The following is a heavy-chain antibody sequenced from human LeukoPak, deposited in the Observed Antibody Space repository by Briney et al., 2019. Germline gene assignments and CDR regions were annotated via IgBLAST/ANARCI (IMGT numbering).Heavy chain of an antibody. CDR1: GFTFSSYA. CDR3: AKDLLVYDFWSGYSVYYYGMDV. V-gene: IGHV3-23*01. CDR2: ISGSGGST. D-gene: IGHD3-3*01. J-gene: IGHJ6*02. Sequence: GGSLRLSCAASGFTFSSYAMSWVRQAPGKGLEWVSAISGSGGSTYYADSVKGRFTISRDNSKNTLYLQMNSLRAEDTAVYYCAKDLLVYDFWSGYSVYYYGMDVWGQGTTVTVS.